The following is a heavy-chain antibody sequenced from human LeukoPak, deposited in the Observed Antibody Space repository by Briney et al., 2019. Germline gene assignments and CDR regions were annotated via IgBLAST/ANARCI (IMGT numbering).Heavy chain of an antibody. V-gene: IGHV4-59*10. D-gene: IGHD6-13*01. CDR1: GFTFSSYS. CDR2: IYTSGST. J-gene: IGHJ4*02. CDR3: ARLYGSSWSVNY. Sequence: GSLRLSCAASGFTFSSYSMNWVRQAPGKGLEWIGRIYTSGSTNYNPSLKSRVTISVDTSKNQFSLKLSSVTAADTAVYYCARLYGSSWSVNYWGQGTLVTVSS.